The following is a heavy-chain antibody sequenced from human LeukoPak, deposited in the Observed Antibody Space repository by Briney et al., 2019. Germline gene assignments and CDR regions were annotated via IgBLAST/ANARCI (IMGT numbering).Heavy chain of an antibody. J-gene: IGHJ6*03. V-gene: IGHV1-8*02. CDR1: GYTFTSYY. Sequence: ASVKVSCKASGYTFTSYYMHWVRQATGQGLEWMGWMNPNSGNTGYAQKFQGRVTMTRNTSISTAYMELRSLRSDDTAVYYCARDDYGGTYYYYMDVWGKGTTVTISS. CDR3: ARDDYGGTYYYYMDV. D-gene: IGHD4-23*01. CDR2: MNPNSGNT.